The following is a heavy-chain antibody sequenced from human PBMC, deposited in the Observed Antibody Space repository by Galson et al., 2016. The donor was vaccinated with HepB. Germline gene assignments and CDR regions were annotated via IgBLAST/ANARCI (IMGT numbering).Heavy chain of an antibody. Sequence: TLSLTCTVSGVSISSGPYYWTWIRQPAGRGLEWIGRIYTSGTTNYNPSLKGRVTMSVDRSKNQFSLKVISVTAADTAMYYCAREETDPSELPVAYFQYWGQGSLVTVSS. J-gene: IGHJ1*01. V-gene: IGHV4-61*02. CDR3: AREETDPSELPVAYFQY. CDR1: GVSISSGPYY. CDR2: IYTSGTT. D-gene: IGHD3-10*01.